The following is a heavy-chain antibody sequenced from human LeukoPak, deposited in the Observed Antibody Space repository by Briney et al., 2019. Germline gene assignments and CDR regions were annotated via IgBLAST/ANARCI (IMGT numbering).Heavy chain of an antibody. CDR1: GDSVSTYY. Sequence: PSETLSLTCTVSGDSVSTYYWSWIRQPPGKGLEWIGYIYYSGRTNYNPSLKSRVTISVDTSKNQFSLKLSSVTAADTAVYYCARLLSVAGRVDYWGQGTLVTVSS. D-gene: IGHD6-19*01. V-gene: IGHV4-59*08. J-gene: IGHJ4*02. CDR3: ARLLSVAGRVDY. CDR2: IYYSGRT.